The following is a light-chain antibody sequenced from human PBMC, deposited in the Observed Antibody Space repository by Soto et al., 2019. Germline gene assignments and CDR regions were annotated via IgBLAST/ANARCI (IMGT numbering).Light chain of an antibody. CDR2: VAS. Sequence: EIVMTQSPATLSVSPGERATLSCRASQSVSSNLAWYQQKPGQTPKLLIYVASTSATGIPARFSGSGSATKFTTTISSLQSEDVAVYYCQQYNVCHRTFGGGTKVEFK. CDR3: QQYNVCHRT. J-gene: IGKJ4*01. V-gene: IGKV3-15*01. CDR1: QSVSSN.